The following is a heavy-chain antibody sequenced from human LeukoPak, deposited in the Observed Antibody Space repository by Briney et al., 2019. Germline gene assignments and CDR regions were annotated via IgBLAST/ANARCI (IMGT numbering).Heavy chain of an antibody. CDR1: GFTFDDYA. J-gene: IGHJ4*02. CDR3: AVGPSFDY. Sequence: GGSLRLSCAASGFTFDDYAMHWVRQAPGKGLEWVSGISWNSGSIGYADSVMGRFTISRDNAKNSLYLQMNSLRAEDTALYYCAVGPSFDYWGQGTLVTVSS. D-gene: IGHD3/OR15-3a*01. V-gene: IGHV3-9*01. CDR2: ISWNSGSI.